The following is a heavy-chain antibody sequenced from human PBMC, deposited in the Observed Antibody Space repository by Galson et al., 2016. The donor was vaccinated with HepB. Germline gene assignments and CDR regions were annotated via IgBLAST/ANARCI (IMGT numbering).Heavy chain of an antibody. Sequence: SLRLSCAVSGFTFSNYVITWVRQAPGKGLEWVSGVNPTGGTTYYADAVKGRFIIYRDNSKNTLFLQMSSLRADDTAVYYCAKALMGRETAASFDYWGQGALATVSS. CDR3: AKALMGRETAASFDY. D-gene: IGHD2-15*01. J-gene: IGHJ4*02. V-gene: IGHV3-23*01. CDR2: VNPTGGTT. CDR1: GFTFSNYV.